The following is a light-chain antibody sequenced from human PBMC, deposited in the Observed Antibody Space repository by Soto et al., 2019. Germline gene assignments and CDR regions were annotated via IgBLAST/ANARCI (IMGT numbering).Light chain of an antibody. CDR3: HQYDDGPYT. CDR1: QSVSSN. V-gene: IGKV3-15*01. Sequence: EIVMTQSPATLSVSQRERATLSCRASQSVSSNVAWYQQIPGQTPRLLIYGASTRATTIPVRFSGSGSGTEFTLTISSLQSEDFAVYYCHQYDDGPYTLGQGTKVDTK. CDR2: GAS. J-gene: IGKJ2*01.